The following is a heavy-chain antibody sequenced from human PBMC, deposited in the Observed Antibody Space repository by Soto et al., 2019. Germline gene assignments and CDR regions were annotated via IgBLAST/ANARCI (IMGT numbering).Heavy chain of an antibody. CDR1: GGSISSYY. V-gene: IGHV4-59*01. CDR2: IYYSGST. Sequence: SETLSLTCTVSGGSISSYYWSWIRQPPGKGLEWIGYIYYSGSTNYNPSLKSRVTISVDTSKNQFSLKLSSVTAADTAVYYCARVGADIVATIDAFDIWGQGTMVTVSS. D-gene: IGHD5-12*01. CDR3: ARVGADIVATIDAFDI. J-gene: IGHJ3*02.